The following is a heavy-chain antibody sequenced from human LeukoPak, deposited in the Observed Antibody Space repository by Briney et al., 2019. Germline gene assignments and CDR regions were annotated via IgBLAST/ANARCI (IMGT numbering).Heavy chain of an antibody. CDR3: AKDGGLWVSAHWGDS. J-gene: IGHJ4*02. V-gene: IGHV3-23*01. D-gene: IGHD7-27*01. Sequence: GGSLRLSCAASGFTFSSYTMSWVRQAPGKGLEWVSTITTSDGNTYYADSVKGRFTVSRDNSENTLFLQMNSLRAEDTAVYYCAKDGGLWVSAHWGDSWGRGTLVTVSS. CDR1: GFTFSSYT. CDR2: ITTSDGNT.